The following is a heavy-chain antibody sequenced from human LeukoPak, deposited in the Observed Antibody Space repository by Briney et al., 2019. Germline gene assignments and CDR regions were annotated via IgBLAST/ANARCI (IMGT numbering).Heavy chain of an antibody. CDR2: ISYDGSNK. J-gene: IGHJ6*02. V-gene: IGHV3-30*18. D-gene: IGHD2-15*01. CDR3: AKDKGSWADTVYGMDV. CDR1: GFTFSSYG. Sequence: GGSLRLSCAASGFTFSSYGMHWVRQAPGKGLEWVAVISYDGSNKYYADSVKGRFTISRDNSKNTLYLQMNSLRAEDTAVYYCAKDKGSWADTVYGMDVWGQGTTVTVSS.